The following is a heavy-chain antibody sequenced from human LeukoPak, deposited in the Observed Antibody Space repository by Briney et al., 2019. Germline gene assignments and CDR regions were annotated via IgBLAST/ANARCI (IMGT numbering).Heavy chain of an antibody. Sequence: SETLSLTCAVSGGSISSGDYDWSWIRQPPGKGLEWIGCIYYSGSAYYNPSLKSRVSISVDTSKNQFSLKLSSVTDADTAVYYCASGSTEGYSYGYRRVSFDNWGQGTLVTVSS. V-gene: IGHV4-30-4*01. J-gene: IGHJ4*02. CDR1: GGSISSGDYD. CDR3: ASGSTEGYSYGYRRVSFDN. CDR2: IYYSGSA. D-gene: IGHD5-18*01.